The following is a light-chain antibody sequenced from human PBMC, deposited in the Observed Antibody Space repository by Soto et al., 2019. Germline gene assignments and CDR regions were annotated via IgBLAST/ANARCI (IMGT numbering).Light chain of an antibody. J-gene: IGKJ1*01. CDR3: QQYNYYRT. CDR2: DAS. V-gene: IGKV1-5*01. Sequence: DIQMTHSPSTLSASVGDRVTITFRASQSISSWLAWFQQKPGKAPKLLIYDASTLESGVPSRFSGSGSGTEFTLTISSLQPDDFATYYCQQYNYYRTFGQGTKVDIK. CDR1: QSISSW.